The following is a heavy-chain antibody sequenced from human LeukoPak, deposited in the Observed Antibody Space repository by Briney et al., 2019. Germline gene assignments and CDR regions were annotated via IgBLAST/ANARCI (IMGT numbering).Heavy chain of an antibody. V-gene: IGHV4-30-4*07. CDR3: ARHVGRGTQIYYMDV. Sequence: SETLSLTCAVSGAFITNGAYCWSWIRQPPGKGLEWIGYIYDSGTTFYNPSLRTRLAISVDTSKNQFSLRLTSVTAADTAVYYCARHVGRGTQIYYMDVWGKGTTVTVSS. D-gene: IGHD3-16*01. CDR1: GAFITNGAYC. J-gene: IGHJ6*03. CDR2: IYDSGTT.